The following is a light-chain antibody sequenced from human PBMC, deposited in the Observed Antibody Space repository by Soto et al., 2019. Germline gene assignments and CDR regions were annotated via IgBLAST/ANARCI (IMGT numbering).Light chain of an antibody. Sequence: DIQMTQSPSSLSASVGDRVTITCRASQGISNYLAWYQQKPGKVPKLLIYAASTLQSGVPSRFSGSGSGTHFTLTISSLQPEDVATYYCQIYNSALRITFGPGTKVDIK. CDR3: QIYNSALRIT. CDR1: QGISNY. V-gene: IGKV1-27*01. CDR2: AAS. J-gene: IGKJ3*01.